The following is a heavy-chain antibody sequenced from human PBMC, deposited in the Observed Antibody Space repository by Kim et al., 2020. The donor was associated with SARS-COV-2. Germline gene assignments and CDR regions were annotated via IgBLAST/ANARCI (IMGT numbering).Heavy chain of an antibody. V-gene: IGHV3-33*01. CDR1: GFTFSSYG. CDR2: IWYDGSNK. Sequence: GGSLRLSCAASGFTFSSYGMHWVRQAPGKGLEWVAVIWYDGSNKYYADSVKGRFTISRDNSKNTLYLQMNSLRAEDTAVYYCARARYSSGLFDYWGQGTLVTVSS. D-gene: IGHD6-19*01. J-gene: IGHJ4*02. CDR3: ARARYSSGLFDY.